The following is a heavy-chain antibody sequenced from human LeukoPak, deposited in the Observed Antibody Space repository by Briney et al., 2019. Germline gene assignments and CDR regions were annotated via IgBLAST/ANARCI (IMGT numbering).Heavy chain of an antibody. V-gene: IGHV1-8*01. CDR2: MNPNSGNT. CDR1: GYTFTSYD. J-gene: IGHJ3*02. D-gene: IGHD7-27*01. CDR3: VRDFQEGDRLWFQEPNWGKIGI. Sequence: ASVKVSCKASGYTFTSYDINWVRQATGQGLEWMGWMNPNSGNTGYAQKFQGRVTMTRNTSISTAYMELSSLRAEDTAVYYCVRDFQEGDRLWFQEPNWGKIGIWGQGTMVTVSS.